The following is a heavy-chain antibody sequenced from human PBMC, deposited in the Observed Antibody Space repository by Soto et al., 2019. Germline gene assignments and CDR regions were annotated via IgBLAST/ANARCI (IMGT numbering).Heavy chain of an antibody. J-gene: IGHJ6*03. CDR2: IIPILGIA. Sequence: EASVKVSCKASGGTFSSYTISWVRQAPGQGLEWMGRIIPILGIANYAQKFQGRVTITADKSTSTAYMELSSLRSEDTAVYYCARGDKGKDYYYYMDVWGKGTTVTVSS. CDR3: ARGDKGKDYYYYMDV. D-gene: IGHD2-15*01. V-gene: IGHV1-69*02. CDR1: GGTFSSYT.